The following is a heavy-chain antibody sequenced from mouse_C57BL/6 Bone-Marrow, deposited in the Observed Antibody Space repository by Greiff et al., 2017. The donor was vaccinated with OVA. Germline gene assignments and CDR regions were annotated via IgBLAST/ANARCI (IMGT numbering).Heavy chain of an antibody. CDR2: IYPRSGNT. V-gene: IGHV1-81*01. Sequence: VQLQQSGAELARPGASVKLSCKASGYTFTSYGLSWVKQRTGQGLEWIGEIYPRSGNTYYNEKFKGKATLTADKSSSTAYMELRSLTSEDSAVYFCARGPYYGRGVWYFDVWGTGTTVTVSS. D-gene: IGHD1-1*01. CDR1: GYTFTSYG. J-gene: IGHJ1*03. CDR3: ARGPYYGRGVWYFDV.